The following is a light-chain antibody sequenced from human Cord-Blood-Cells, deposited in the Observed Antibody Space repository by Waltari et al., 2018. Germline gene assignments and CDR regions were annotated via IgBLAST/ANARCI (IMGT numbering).Light chain of an antibody. J-gene: IGLJ3*02. V-gene: IGLV4-69*01. CDR3: QTGGHGTWV. Sequence: QLVLTQSPSASASLGASVKLTCTLSRGYSSNVIAWHQQQPEKGPRSLMKVNSDGSHSKGDEIPDRFSCSSSGAERYLTISNLHSEDEADYYCQTGGHGTWVFGGGTKLTVL. CDR2: VNSDGSH. CDR1: RGYSSNV.